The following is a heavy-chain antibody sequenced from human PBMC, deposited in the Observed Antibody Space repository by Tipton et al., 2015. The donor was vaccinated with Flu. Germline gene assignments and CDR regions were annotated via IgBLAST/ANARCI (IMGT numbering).Heavy chain of an antibody. CDR2: INHSGST. D-gene: IGHD1-26*01. CDR1: GGSFSGYY. Sequence: AGLVKPSETLSLTCAVYGGSFSGYYWSWIRQPPGKGLEWIGEINHSGSTDYNPSLKSRVTISVDTSKNQFSLKLSSVTAADTAVYYCASFKLRELPAFDYWGQGTLVTVSS. J-gene: IGHJ4*02. CDR3: ASFKLRELPAFDY. V-gene: IGHV4-34*01.